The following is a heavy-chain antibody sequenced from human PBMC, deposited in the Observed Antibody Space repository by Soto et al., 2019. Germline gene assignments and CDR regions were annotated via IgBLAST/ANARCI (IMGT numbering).Heavy chain of an antibody. J-gene: IGHJ6*04. Sequence: EVQLVESGGGVIQPGGSLRLSCAASGRTFSNAYMAWVRQAPGLGLEWVSVIYANVTTYYADSVKGRLTISRDPSTHTLHLQMDGLGAEDTAVYYCVIPLPSGRHYGRDIWGKGTTVTFSS. CDR3: VIPLPSGRHYGRDI. V-gene: IGHV3-53*01. CDR2: IYANVTT. CDR1: GRTFSNAY. D-gene: IGHD3-10*01.